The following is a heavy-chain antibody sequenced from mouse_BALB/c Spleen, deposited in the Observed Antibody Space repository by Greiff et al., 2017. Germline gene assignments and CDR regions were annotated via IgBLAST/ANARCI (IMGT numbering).Heavy chain of an antibody. V-gene: IGHV1-87*01. J-gene: IGHJ3*01. CDR3: ASENYGNYGFAY. Sequence: QVQLQQSGAELARPGASVKLSCKASGYTFTSYWMQWVKQRPGQGLEWIGAIYPGDGDTRYTQKFKGKATLTADKSSSTAYMQLSSLASEDSAVYYCASENYGNYGFAYWGQGTLVTVSA. CDR1: GYTFTSYW. D-gene: IGHD2-1*01. CDR2: IYPGDGDT.